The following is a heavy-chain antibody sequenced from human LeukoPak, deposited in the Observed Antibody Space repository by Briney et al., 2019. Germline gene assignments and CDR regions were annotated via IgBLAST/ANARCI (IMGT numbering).Heavy chain of an antibody. CDR3: ARGSYYYDPYYFEY. CDR1: GYTFTNYG. J-gene: IGHJ4*02. Sequence: ASVKVSCKASGYTFTNYGINWVRQAPGQGLEWMGWISAYNANTNYAQSLQGRVTMTTDTSTSTAYMELRSLRSDDAAVYYCARGSYYYDPYYFEYWGQGTQVTVSS. D-gene: IGHD3-22*01. V-gene: IGHV1-18*01. CDR2: ISAYNANT.